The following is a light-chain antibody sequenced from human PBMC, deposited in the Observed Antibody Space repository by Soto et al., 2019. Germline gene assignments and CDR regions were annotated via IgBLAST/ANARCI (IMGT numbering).Light chain of an antibody. CDR1: QSISTW. CDR2: KAS. Sequence: DVQMTQSPSTVSASVGDRVTITCRASQSISTWLAWYQQKPGKAPKLLIYKASSLQIGVPSRFSGSGSGTEFTLTISSLQPDDFATYYCQQYDSYSTFGPGTTVDIK. J-gene: IGKJ3*01. V-gene: IGKV1-5*03. CDR3: QQYDSYST.